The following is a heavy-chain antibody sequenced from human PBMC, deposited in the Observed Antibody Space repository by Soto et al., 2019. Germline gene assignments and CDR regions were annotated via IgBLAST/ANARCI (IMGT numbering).Heavy chain of an antibody. V-gene: IGHV4-31*03. J-gene: IGHJ4*02. CDR2: IYYSGST. CDR1: GGSISSGGYY. Sequence: PSETLSLTCTVSGGSISSGGYYWSRIRQHPGKGLEWIGYIYYSGSTYYNPSLKSRVTISVDTSKNQFSLKLSSVTAADTAVYYCARWPQLEPRFDYWGQGTLVTVSS. D-gene: IGHD1-1*01. CDR3: ARWPQLEPRFDY.